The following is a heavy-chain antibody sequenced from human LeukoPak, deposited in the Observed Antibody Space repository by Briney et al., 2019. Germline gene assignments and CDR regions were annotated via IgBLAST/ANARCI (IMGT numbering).Heavy chain of an antibody. D-gene: IGHD1-26*01. Sequence: PSETLSLTCAVYGGSFSGYYWSWIRQPPGKGLEWIGEINHSGSTNYNPSLKSRVTISVDTSKNQFSLKLSSVTAADTAVYYCATVVEATTSSWPDWGQGTLVTVSS. V-gene: IGHV4-34*01. CDR3: ATVVEATTSSWPD. J-gene: IGHJ4*02. CDR1: GGSFSGYY. CDR2: INHSGST.